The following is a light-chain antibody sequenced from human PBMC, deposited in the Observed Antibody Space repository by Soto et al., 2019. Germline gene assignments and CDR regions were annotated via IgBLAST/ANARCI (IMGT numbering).Light chain of an antibody. CDR2: EVN. J-gene: IGLJ1*01. CDR1: SSDVGGYNF. CDR3: SSYAGSNSYV. V-gene: IGLV2-8*01. Sequence: QPVLTQPPSASGSPGQSVTISCTGTSSDVGGYNFVSWYQQHPGKAPKVMIYEVNRRPSGVPDRFSGSKSGNTASLTVSGLQAEDEADYYCSSYAGSNSYVFGTGTKLTVL.